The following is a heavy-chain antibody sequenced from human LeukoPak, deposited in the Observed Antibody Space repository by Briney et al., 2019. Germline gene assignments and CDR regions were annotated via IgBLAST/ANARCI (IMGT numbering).Heavy chain of an antibody. J-gene: IGHJ4*02. CDR1: GESFSGYY. V-gene: IGHV4-34*01. CDR2: INHSGST. CDR3: ARETPSYYGSGTYYISTKRYYFDY. Sequence: SETLSLTCAVYGESFSGYYWSWIRQPPGKGLEWIGEINHSGSTNYNPSLKSRVTISVDTSKNQFSLKLTSVTAADTAVYYCARETPSYYGSGTYYISTKRYYFDYWGQGTLVTVSS. D-gene: IGHD3-10*01.